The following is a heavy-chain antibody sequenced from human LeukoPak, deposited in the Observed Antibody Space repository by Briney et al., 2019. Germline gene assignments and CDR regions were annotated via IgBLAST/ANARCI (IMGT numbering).Heavy chain of an antibody. CDR1: GGTFNNYA. D-gene: IGHD6-6*01. J-gene: IGHJ4*02. CDR2: VIPIFGTT. Sequence: GASVKVSCKASGGTFNNYAISWVRQAPGQGLEWMGGVIPIFGTTNYAQKFQGRVTITADESTSAAYMELSSLRSEDTAVYYCATEGSSSLSSFDYWGQGTLVTVSS. V-gene: IGHV1-69*13. CDR3: ATEGSSSLSSFDY.